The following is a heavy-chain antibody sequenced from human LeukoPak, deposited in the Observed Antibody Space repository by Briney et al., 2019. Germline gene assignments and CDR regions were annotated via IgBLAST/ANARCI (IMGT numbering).Heavy chain of an antibody. V-gene: IGHV4-34*01. J-gene: IGHJ4*02. CDR2: INHSGST. Sequence: SETLSLTCGVRGGSFSDYYWSWIRQSPGVGLEWIGEINHSGSTNYNPSLKSRVTISVDTPKNQFSLKLSSPTAADTAVYYCARVGTYTSSWYRSKYFDYWGQGTLVTVSS. CDR1: GGSFSDYY. D-gene: IGHD6-13*01. CDR3: ARVGTYTSSWYRSKYFDY.